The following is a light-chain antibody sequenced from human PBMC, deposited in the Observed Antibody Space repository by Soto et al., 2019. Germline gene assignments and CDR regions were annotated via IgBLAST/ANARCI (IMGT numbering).Light chain of an antibody. V-gene: IGKV1-39*01. CDR1: QSINTC. CDR2: AAC. Sequence: EIQMTQSPSSLSAFVGDRVTITCRASQSINTCLNWYQQKPGKAPKLLIYAACSLQSEVPSRFSGSVSGTDFPLTSSSLQPEDFATYYCQQTYSFPLAFGRGTKVHV. CDR3: QQTYSFPLA. J-gene: IGKJ3*01.